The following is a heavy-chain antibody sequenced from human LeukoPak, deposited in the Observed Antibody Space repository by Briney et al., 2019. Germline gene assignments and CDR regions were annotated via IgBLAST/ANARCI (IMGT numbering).Heavy chain of an antibody. Sequence: SETLSLTCTVSGGSISSRSNYWGWIRQPPGKGLEWIGSIYYSGSTYYNPSLKSRVTISVDTSKNQFSLKLGSVTAADTAVYYCAREQTDYDILTGYRRYYFDYWGQGTLVTVSS. J-gene: IGHJ4*02. D-gene: IGHD3-9*01. V-gene: IGHV4-39*07. CDR1: GGSISSRSNY. CDR2: IYYSGST. CDR3: AREQTDYDILTGYRRYYFDY.